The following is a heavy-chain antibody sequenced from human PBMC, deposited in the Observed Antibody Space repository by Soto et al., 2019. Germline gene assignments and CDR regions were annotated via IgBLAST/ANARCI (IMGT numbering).Heavy chain of an antibody. V-gene: IGHV3-23*01. CDR1: GFPFSSYA. CDR2: ISGSGGST. CDR3: AKDMVHCTGTRCARYFAK. Sequence: GGSMRLSCAASGFPFSSYAMTWVRQAPGKGLEWVSLISGSGGSTYYADSVKGRFTISRDNSRDTLYLQMNSLRAEDTAVYYCAKDMVHCTGTRCARYFAKWGRGTLVTVYS. J-gene: IGHJ4*02. D-gene: IGHD1-1*01.